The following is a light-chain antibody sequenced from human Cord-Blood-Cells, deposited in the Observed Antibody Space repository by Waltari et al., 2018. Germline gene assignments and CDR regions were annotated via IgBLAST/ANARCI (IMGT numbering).Light chain of an antibody. V-gene: IGLV2-14*01. Sequence: QSALTQPASVSGSPGQSITISCTGTSSAVGGYNYVSWYQQHPAKAPKPMIYDVSNRPSGVSNRFSGSKSGNTASLTISGLQAEDEADYYCSSYTSSSTWVFGGGTKLTVL. CDR3: SSYTSSSTWV. CDR1: SSAVGGYNY. J-gene: IGLJ3*02. CDR2: DVS.